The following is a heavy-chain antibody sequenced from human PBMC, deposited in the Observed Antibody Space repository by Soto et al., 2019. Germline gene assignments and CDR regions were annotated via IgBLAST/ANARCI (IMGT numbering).Heavy chain of an antibody. V-gene: IGHV5-51*01. Sequence: EVQLVQSGAEVKKPGASLKISCKGSGYSFTNYWIGWVRQMPGKGLEWMGIIFPGGPNIKYSPSFQGQGTISVDKAISTAYLQWSSLKASDTAMYYCARVEYGKADYWGQGTLVTVSS. J-gene: IGHJ4*02. CDR1: GYSFTNYW. D-gene: IGHD2-8*02. CDR2: IFPGGPNI. CDR3: ARVEYGKADY.